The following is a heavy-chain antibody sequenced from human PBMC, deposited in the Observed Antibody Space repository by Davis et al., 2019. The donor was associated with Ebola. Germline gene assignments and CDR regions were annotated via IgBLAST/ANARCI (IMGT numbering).Heavy chain of an antibody. CDR2: ISAYNGNT. Sequence: AASVKVSCKASGYTFKNYAISWVRQAPGQGLEWMGWISAYNGNTNYAQILQGRVTMTTDTSTCTAYMELRSLRSDDTAVYFCARTSIVGTTTTASDIWGQGTMVTVSS. CDR1: GYTFKNYA. D-gene: IGHD1-26*01. J-gene: IGHJ3*02. CDR3: ARTSIVGTTTTASDI. V-gene: IGHV1-18*01.